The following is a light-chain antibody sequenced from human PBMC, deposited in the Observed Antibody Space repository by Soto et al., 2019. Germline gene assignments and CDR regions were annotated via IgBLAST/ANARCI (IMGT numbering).Light chain of an antibody. J-gene: IGKJ2*01. CDR2: GAS. CDR3: QQYNNWPPYT. Sequence: IVMTQSPATLFVSPGDRVTLSCRASQSVSSDLAWYQQRPGQAPRLLIYGASTRATGIPARFSGTGSGTEFTLTISSLQSEDFAIYYCQQYNNWPPYTFGRGTKLEIK. V-gene: IGKV3-15*01. CDR1: QSVSSD.